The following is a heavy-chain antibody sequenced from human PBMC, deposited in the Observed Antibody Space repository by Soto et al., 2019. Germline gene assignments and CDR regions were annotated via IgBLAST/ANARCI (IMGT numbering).Heavy chain of an antibody. J-gene: IGHJ4*02. V-gene: IGHV3-30*18. CDR2: ISYDGSNK. CDR1: GFTFSSYG. CDR3: AKMGGSSNSWDY. D-gene: IGHD2-2*01. Sequence: QVQLVESGGGVVQPGRSLRLSCAASGFTFSSYGMHWVRQAPGKGLEWVAVISYDGSNKYYADSVKGRFTISRDNSKNTLYLQMNSLRAEDTDVYYCAKMGGSSNSWDYWGQGTLVTVSS.